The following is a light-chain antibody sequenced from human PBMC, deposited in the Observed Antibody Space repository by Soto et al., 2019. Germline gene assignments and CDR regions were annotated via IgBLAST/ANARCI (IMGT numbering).Light chain of an antibody. CDR3: QQYGSSPKT. CDR2: GSS. Sequence: EIVLTQSPGTLSFSPGEIATLSCRASQSVSSNYLAWYQQKPGQAPRLLIYGSSSRATGIPDRFSGSGSGTDFTLTISRLEPEDFAVYYCQQYGSSPKTFGQGTKVDI. J-gene: IGKJ1*01. CDR1: QSVSSNY. V-gene: IGKV3-20*01.